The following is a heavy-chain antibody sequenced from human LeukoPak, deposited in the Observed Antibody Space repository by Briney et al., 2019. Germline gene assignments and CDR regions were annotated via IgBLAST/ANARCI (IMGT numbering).Heavy chain of an antibody. V-gene: IGHV3-48*01. Sequence: GGSLRLSCAASGFTFSSYSMNWVRQAPGKGLEWVSYISSSSSTIYYADSVKGRFTISRDNAKNSLYLQMNSLRAEDTAVYYCARDAGYCSSTSCYLVYFMDVWGKGTTVTVSS. D-gene: IGHD2-2*03. CDR1: GFTFSSYS. CDR2: ISSSSSTI. CDR3: ARDAGYCSSTSCYLVYFMDV. J-gene: IGHJ6*03.